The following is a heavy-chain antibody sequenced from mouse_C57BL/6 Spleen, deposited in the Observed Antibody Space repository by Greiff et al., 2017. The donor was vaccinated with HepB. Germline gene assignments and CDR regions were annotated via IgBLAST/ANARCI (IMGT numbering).Heavy chain of an antibody. CDR2: IDPSDSYT. J-gene: IGHJ2*01. CDR1: GYTFTSYW. D-gene: IGHD2-4*01. CDR3: ARGGLPYYFDY. Sequence: QVQLKQPGAELVMPGASVKLSCKASGYTFTSYWMHWVKQRPGQGLEWIGEIDPSDSYTNYNQKFKGKSTLTVDKSSSTAYMQLSSLTSEDSAVYYCARGGLPYYFDYWGQGTTLTVSS. V-gene: IGHV1-69*01.